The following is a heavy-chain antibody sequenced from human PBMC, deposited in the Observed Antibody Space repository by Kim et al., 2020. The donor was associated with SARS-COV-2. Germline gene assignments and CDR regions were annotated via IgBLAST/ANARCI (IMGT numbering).Heavy chain of an antibody. CDR1: GGTFSSYA. D-gene: IGHD5-12*01. CDR2: IIPIFGTA. CDR3: ATSKRERRWLPSWFDP. J-gene: IGHJ5*02. Sequence: SVKVSCKASGGTFSSYAISWVRQAPGQGLEWMGGIIPIFGTANYAQKFQGRVTITADESTSTAYMELSSLRSEDTAVYYCATSKRERRWLPSWFDPWGQGTLVTVSS. V-gene: IGHV1-69*13.